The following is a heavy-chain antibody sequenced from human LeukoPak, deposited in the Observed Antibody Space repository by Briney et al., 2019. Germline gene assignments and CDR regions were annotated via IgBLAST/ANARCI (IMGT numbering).Heavy chain of an antibody. Sequence: VSVKVSCKASGYTFTSYYMHWVRQAPGQGLEWMGIINPSGGSTSYAQKFQGRVTMTRDTSTSTVYMELSSLRSEDTAVYYCAREIGYCGSTSCYKRAFDIWGQGTMVTVSS. CDR2: INPSGGST. V-gene: IGHV1-46*01. CDR3: AREIGYCGSTSCYKRAFDI. CDR1: GYTFTSYY. J-gene: IGHJ3*02. D-gene: IGHD2-2*02.